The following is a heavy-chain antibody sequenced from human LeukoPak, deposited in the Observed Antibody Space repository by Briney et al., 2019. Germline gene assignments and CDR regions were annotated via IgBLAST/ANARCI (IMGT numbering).Heavy chain of an antibody. CDR2: IYTSGST. J-gene: IGHJ6*03. CDR1: GGSISSGSYY. V-gene: IGHV4-61*02. D-gene: IGHD6-19*01. Sequence: PSETLSLTCTVSGGSISSGSYYWGWIRQPAGKGLEWIGRIYTSGSTNYNPSLKSRFTISVDTSKNQFSLKLSSVTAADTAVYYCARTPADSSGWDLFYYYYMDVWGKGTTVTISS. CDR3: ARTPADSSGWDLFYYYYMDV.